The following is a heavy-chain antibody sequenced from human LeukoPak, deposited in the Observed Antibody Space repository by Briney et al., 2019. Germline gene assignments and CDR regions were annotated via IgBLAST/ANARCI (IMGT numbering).Heavy chain of an antibody. CDR2: IDASGLRT. J-gene: IGHJ4*02. CDR3: EKDATWGGFDY. Sequence: GGSLRLSCAASGFTFSNFALSWVRQAPGKGLEWVSAIDASGLRTFYADSVKGRFTVSRDNSQSTLFLQINSLRADDAALYYCEKDATWGGFDYWGQGTLVTVSS. V-gene: IGHV3-23*01. CDR1: GFTFSNFA. D-gene: IGHD3-16*01.